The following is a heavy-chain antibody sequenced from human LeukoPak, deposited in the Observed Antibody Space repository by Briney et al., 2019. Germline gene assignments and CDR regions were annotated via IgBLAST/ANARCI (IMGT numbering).Heavy chain of an antibody. J-gene: IGHJ4*02. V-gene: IGHV4-59*08. CDR1: GGTISSYY. CDR2: IHYGGST. D-gene: IGHD6-19*01. CDR3: ARWYSSGWAFDY. Sequence: SETLSLTCTVSGGTISSYYWNWIRQPPGKGLEWIGYIHYGGSTKYNPSLKSRVTISVDTSKNQFSLKLSSVTAADTAVYYCARWYSSGWAFDYWGQGALVTVSS.